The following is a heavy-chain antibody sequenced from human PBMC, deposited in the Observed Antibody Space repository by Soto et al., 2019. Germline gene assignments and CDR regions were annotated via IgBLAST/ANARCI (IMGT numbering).Heavy chain of an antibody. J-gene: IGHJ6*02. CDR1: GGSFSGYY. D-gene: IGHD3-9*01. Sequence: QVQLQQWGAGLLKPSETLSLTCAVYGGSFSGYYWSWIRQPPGKGLEWIGEINHSGSTNYNPSLRCRVTISVDTSKNQFSLKLSSVAAADTAVYYCARELRYFDWFEGSGMDVWGQGTTVTVSS. CDR2: INHSGST. CDR3: ARELRYFDWFEGSGMDV. V-gene: IGHV4-34*01.